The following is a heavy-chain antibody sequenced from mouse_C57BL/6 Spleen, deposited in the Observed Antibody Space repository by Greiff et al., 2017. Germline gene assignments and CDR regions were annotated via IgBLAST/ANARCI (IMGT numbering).Heavy chain of an antibody. D-gene: IGHD1-1*01. CDR2: ISSGSSTI. V-gene: IGHV5-17*01. CDR1: GFTFSDYG. CDR3: ASSSRSSYGYFDV. Sequence: VQLKQSGGGLVKPGGSLKLSCAASGFTFSDYGMHWVRQAPEKVLEWVAYISSGSSTIYYADTVKGRFTISRDNAKNTLFLQMTSLRSEDTAMYYCASSSRSSYGYFDVWGTGTTVTVSS. J-gene: IGHJ1*03.